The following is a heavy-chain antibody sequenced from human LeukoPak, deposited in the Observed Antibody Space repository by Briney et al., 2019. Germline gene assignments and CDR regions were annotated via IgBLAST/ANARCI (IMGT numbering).Heavy chain of an antibody. J-gene: IGHJ4*02. CDR2: VFQLQTVRT. V-gene: IGHV4-38-2*02. D-gene: IGHD2-8*01. CDR3: ARVLHAPYLIDS. Sequence: PSETLSLTCTVSDSSITSTYYWAWFRQPPGKGLEWIATVFQLQTVRTFNNPSLGSRVTMSLDPSHNQFSLNLTSVTAADTALYFCARVLHAPYLIDSWGQGTLATVSS. CDR1: DSSITSTYY.